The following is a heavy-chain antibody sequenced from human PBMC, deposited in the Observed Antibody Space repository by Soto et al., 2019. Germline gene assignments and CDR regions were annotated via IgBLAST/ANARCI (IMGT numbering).Heavy chain of an antibody. J-gene: IGHJ4*02. V-gene: IGHV3-30*18. CDR3: AKDRAANYDFWSGYMDY. Sequence: GGSLRLSCAASGFTFSSYGMHWVRQAPCKGLEWVAVISYDGSNKYYADSVKGRFTISRDNSKNTLYLQMNSLRAEDTAVYYCAKDRAANYDFWSGYMDYWGQGTLVTVSS. D-gene: IGHD3-3*01. CDR2: ISYDGSNK. CDR1: GFTFSSYG.